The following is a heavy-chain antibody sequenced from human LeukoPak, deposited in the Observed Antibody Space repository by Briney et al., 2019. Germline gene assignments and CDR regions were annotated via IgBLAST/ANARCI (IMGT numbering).Heavy chain of an antibody. CDR1: GFTFSSYS. CDR3: ARVGGALSVLRFLEWLRFDY. D-gene: IGHD3-3*01. Sequence: GGSLRLSCAASGFTFSSYSMNWVRQAPGKGLEWVSSISSSSSYIYYADSVKGRFTISRDNAKNSLYLQMNSLRAEDTAVYYCARVGGALSVLRFLEWLRFDYWGQGTLVTVSS. V-gene: IGHV3-21*01. J-gene: IGHJ4*02. CDR2: ISSSSSYI.